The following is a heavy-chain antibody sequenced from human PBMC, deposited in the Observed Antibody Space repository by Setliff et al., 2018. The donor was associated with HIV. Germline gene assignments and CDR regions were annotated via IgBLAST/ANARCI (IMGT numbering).Heavy chain of an antibody. D-gene: IGHD3-10*01. J-gene: IGHJ5*02. Sequence: PSQTLSLTCAVSSGSVNGYYWSWIRQPPGEGPEWIGEVNHGGSTNYIPSLKSRIAISVDMSKREVSLKLNSVTAADTAVYYCAGHRLFDSGIYYNRPFFSGHESWSQGTLVTVSS. CDR1: SGSVNGYY. V-gene: IGHV4-34*01. CDR2: VNHGGST. CDR3: AGHRLFDSGIYYNRPFFSGHES.